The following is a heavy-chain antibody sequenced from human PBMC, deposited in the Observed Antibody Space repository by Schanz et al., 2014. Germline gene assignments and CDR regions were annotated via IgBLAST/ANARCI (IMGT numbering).Heavy chain of an antibody. CDR1: GFTFSSYG. CDR2: IKNTFNSYTT. J-gene: IGHJ6*02. Sequence: ESGGGVVQPGRSLRLSCATSGFTFSSYGMHWVRQAPGKGLEWVARIKNTFNSYTTEYAASVKGRFSISRDDSKSSLYLQMNSLKTEDTAVYFCARAAYSHGLDVWGRGTTVTVSS. D-gene: IGHD3-16*01. CDR3: ARAAYSHGLDV. V-gene: IGHV3-72*01.